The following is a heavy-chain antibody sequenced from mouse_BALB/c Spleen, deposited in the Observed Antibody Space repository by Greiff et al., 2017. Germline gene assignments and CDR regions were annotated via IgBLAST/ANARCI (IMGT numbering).Heavy chain of an antibody. D-gene: IGHD2-1*01. Sequence: VQLKESGAELVRSGASVKLSCTASGFNIKDYYMHWVKQRPEQGLEWIGWIDPENGDTEYAPKFQGKATMTADTSSNTAYLQLSSLTSEDTAVYYCSYYQDYYAMDYWGQGTSVTVSS. J-gene: IGHJ4*01. CDR1: GFNIKDYY. CDR3: SYYQDYYAMDY. V-gene: IGHV14-4*02. CDR2: IDPENGDT.